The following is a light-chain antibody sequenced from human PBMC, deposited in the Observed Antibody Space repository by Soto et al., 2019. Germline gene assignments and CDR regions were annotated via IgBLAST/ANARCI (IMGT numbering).Light chain of an antibody. J-gene: IGKJ1*01. CDR2: GAS. V-gene: IGKV3-20*01. CDR1: QSVSSSY. Sequence: EIVLTQSPGTLSLSPGERATLSCRASQSVSSSYLAWYQQKPGQAPRLLIYGASSRATGIPDRFSGSGSGTGFTLTISRLEPEDFAVSYCQQYGSSPRTFGQGTKVEIK. CDR3: QQYGSSPRT.